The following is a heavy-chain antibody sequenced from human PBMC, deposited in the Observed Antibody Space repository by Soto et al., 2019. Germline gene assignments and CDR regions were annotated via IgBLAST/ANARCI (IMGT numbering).Heavy chain of an antibody. CDR2: ISGGGGTT. V-gene: IGHV3-23*01. Sequence: EVQLLESGGGLVQPGGSLRLSCAASGFTFSSYAKSWVRQAPGKGLEWVSAISGGGGTTYYADSVKGRFTISRDNSKNTLYLQMNSLRAEDTAVYYCAKNVWGITIFGGMDVWGQGTTVTVSS. D-gene: IGHD3-9*01. CDR3: AKNVWGITIFGGMDV. CDR1: GFTFSSYA. J-gene: IGHJ6*02.